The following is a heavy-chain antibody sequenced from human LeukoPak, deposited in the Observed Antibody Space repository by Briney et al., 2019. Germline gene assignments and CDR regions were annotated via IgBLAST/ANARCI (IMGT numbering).Heavy chain of an antibody. D-gene: IGHD3-10*01. CDR3: ARAERYGSGSYPLYYFDF. J-gene: IGHJ4*02. V-gene: IGHV1-2*02. CDR1: GYTFTGYY. CDR2: INPNSGGT. Sequence: GASVKVSCKASGYTFTGYYMHWVRQAPGQGLEWMGWINPNSGGTNYAQKLQGRVTMTTDTSTSTTYMELRSLRSDDTAVYYCARAERYGSGSYPLYYFDFWGQGTLVTVSS.